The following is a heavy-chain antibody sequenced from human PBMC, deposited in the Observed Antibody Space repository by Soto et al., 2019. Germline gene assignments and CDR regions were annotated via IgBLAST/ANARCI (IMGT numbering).Heavy chain of an antibody. CDR1: VFTFRIYW. J-gene: IGHJ4*02. CDR2: IKQDGSEE. D-gene: IGHD1-26*01. Sequence: LXLCCAASVFTFRIYWMTWVRQAPGKGLEWVAHIKQDGSEEYYVDSVKGRFTISRDNGKNSLFLQMNSLRAEDTAVYYCARHNSGTFAFDYWGQGSLVTASS. CDR3: ARHNSGTFAFDY. V-gene: IGHV3-7*01.